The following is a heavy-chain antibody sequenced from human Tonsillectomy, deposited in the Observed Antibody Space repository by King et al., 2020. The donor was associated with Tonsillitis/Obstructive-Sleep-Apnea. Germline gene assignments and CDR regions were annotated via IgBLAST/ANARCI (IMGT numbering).Heavy chain of an antibody. D-gene: IGHD2-8*02. CDR1: GFTFSSYA. J-gene: IGHJ4*02. Sequence: VQLVESGGGVVQPGRSLRLSCAASGFTFSSYAMHWVRQAPGKGLEWVAVMSSDGNNKYYADSVKGRFTISRDNSKNTLYLQMNSLRAEDTVVYYCARGAYCPGGVCSNPFDYWGQGTLVTVSS. CDR3: ARGAYCPGGVCSNPFDY. CDR2: MSSDGNNK. V-gene: IGHV3-30*01.